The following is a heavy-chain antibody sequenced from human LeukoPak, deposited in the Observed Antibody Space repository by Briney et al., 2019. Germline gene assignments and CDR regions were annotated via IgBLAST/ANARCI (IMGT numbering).Heavy chain of an antibody. D-gene: IGHD3-10*01. CDR2: IYPGDSDT. Sequence: GESLKISCKGSGYSFTSYWIGWVRQMPGKGLEWMGIIYPGDSDTRYSPSFQGQVTISADKSISTAYLQWSSLKASDTAMYYCARLGSLNYYGSGSYLDYWGQGTLVTVSS. CDR1: GYSFTSYW. V-gene: IGHV5-51*01. CDR3: ARLGSLNYYGSGSYLDY. J-gene: IGHJ4*02.